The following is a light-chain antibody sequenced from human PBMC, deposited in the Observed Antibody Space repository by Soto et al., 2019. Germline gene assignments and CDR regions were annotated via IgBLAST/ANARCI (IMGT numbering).Light chain of an antibody. Sequence: EVVMTQSPDTLSVSPGERATLSCRASQSVSSNLAWYQQKPGQAPRLLIYGASTRATGIPARFSGSGSGTEFTLTISSLQSEDFAVYYCQQYGKTFGQGTKVDIK. CDR1: QSVSSN. J-gene: IGKJ1*01. CDR3: QQYGKT. CDR2: GAS. V-gene: IGKV3-15*01.